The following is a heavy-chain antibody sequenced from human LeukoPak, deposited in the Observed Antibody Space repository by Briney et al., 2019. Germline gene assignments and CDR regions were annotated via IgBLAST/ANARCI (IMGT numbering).Heavy chain of an antibody. V-gene: IGHV3-23*01. Sequence: GGSLSLSWPASGFTFSNYAMSWVRQPPGKGLEWASTVSFIVVGTYYADSVKGRFTISRDNSKYTLYLQMNSLRADDTAVYYCAREYCSGTSCPKPYYYYYYMDVWGKGTTVTVSS. J-gene: IGHJ6*03. CDR1: GFTFSNYA. CDR2: VSFIVVGT. CDR3: AREYCSGTSCPKPYYYYYYMDV. D-gene: IGHD2-2*01.